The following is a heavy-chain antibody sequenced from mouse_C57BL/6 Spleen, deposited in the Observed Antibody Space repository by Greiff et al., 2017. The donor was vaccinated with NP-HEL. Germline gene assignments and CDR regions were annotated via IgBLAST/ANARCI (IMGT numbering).Heavy chain of an antibody. V-gene: IGHV1-55*01. CDR1: GYTFTSYW. Sequence: QVQLQQPGAELVKPGASVKMSCKASGYTFTSYWITWVKQRPGQGLEWIGDIYPGSGSTNYNEKFKSKATLTVDKSSSTAYMQLSSLTSEDSAVYYCARRNLHYAMDYWGQGTSVTVSA. CDR2: IYPGSGST. J-gene: IGHJ4*01. CDR3: ARRNLHYAMDY.